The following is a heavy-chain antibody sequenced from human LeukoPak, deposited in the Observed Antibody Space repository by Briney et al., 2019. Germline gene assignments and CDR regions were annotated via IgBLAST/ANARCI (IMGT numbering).Heavy chain of an antibody. CDR1: GYTFISYG. CDR2: ISAYNGNT. D-gene: IGHD6-19*01. V-gene: IGHV1-18*01. Sequence: ASVKVSCKASGYTFISYGISWVRQAPGQGLEWMGWISAYNGNTNYAQKLQGRVTMTTDTSTSTAYMELRSLRSDDTAVYYCARGLGSGWFNGWFDPWGQGTLVTVSS. J-gene: IGHJ5*02. CDR3: ARGLGSGWFNGWFDP.